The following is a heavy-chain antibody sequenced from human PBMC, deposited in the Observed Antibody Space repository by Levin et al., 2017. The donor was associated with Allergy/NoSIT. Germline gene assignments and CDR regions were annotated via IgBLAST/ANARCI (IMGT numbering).Heavy chain of an antibody. CDR2: IKQDGSEK. D-gene: IGHD5-18*01. Sequence: GESLKISCAASGFTFSSYWMSWVRQAPGKGLEWVANIKQDGSEKYYVDSVKGRFTISRDNAKNSLYLQMNSLRAEDTAVYYCAREIVDTAMVRYGMDVWGQGTTVTISS. J-gene: IGHJ6*02. CDR3: AREIVDTAMVRYGMDV. V-gene: IGHV3-7*01. CDR1: GFTFSSYW.